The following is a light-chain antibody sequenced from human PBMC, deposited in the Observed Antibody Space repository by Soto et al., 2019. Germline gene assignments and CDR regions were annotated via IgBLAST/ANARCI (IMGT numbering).Light chain of an antibody. Sequence: QSVLTQPRSVSGSPGQSVTISCTGTSSNVGGYNYVSWYQQHPGKAPKLIIYDVSKRPSGVPDRLSGSKSGNTASLTISGLQPEDEADYYCCSYAGSYTWVFGGGTKLTVL. V-gene: IGLV2-11*01. J-gene: IGLJ3*02. CDR2: DVS. CDR1: SSNVGGYNY. CDR3: CSYAGSYTWV.